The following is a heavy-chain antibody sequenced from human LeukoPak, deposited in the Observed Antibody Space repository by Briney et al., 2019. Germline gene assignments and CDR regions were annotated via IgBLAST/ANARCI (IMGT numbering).Heavy chain of an antibody. CDR1: GGSISSHY. V-gene: IGHV4-59*11. Sequence: SETLSLTCTVSGGSISSHYWSWIRQPPGKGLEWIGYMHHSGSTNYNPSLRSRVTISVATSKRQFSLKLSSVTAADTAVYYCARGGYSYGFDYWGQGTLVTVSS. D-gene: IGHD5-18*01. CDR2: MHHSGST. J-gene: IGHJ4*02. CDR3: ARGGYSYGFDY.